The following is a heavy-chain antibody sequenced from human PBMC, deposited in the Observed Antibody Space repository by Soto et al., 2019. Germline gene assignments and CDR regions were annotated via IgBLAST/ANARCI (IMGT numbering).Heavy chain of an antibody. J-gene: IGHJ6*03. Sequence: SETLSLTCTVSGGSISSYYWSWIRQPPGKGLEWIGYIYYSGSTNYNPSLKSRVTISVDTSKNQFSLKLSSVTAADTAVYYCARHGRPNCSGGSCYFQNYYYYYMDVWGKGTTVTVSS. CDR1: GGSISSYY. CDR2: IYYSGST. CDR3: ARHGRPNCSGGSCYFQNYYYYYMDV. V-gene: IGHV4-59*08. D-gene: IGHD2-15*01.